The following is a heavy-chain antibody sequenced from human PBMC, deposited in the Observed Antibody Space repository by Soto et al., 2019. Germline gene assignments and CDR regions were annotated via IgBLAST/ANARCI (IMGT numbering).Heavy chain of an antibody. V-gene: IGHV4-4*07. Sequence: QVQLQESGPGLVKPSETLTLICNVSGDSMSGYYGSWVRQPAGQGLEWIGRVYSSGVANYNPSLASRVPMSIDPSKNPFSLSLRSVTAADTAVYVCAELGSGSSLVYWGQGTPGH. D-gene: IGHD6-6*01. CDR3: AELGSGSSLVY. CDR1: GDSMSGYY. CDR2: VYSSGVA. J-gene: IGHJ4*02.